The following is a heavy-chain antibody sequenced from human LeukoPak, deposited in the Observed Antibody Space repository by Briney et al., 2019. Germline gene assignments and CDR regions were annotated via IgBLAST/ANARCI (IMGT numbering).Heavy chain of an antibody. CDR3: ARVGTATRYWYFDL. CDR2: IYTGGST. CDR1: GGSISSGSYY. D-gene: IGHD1/OR15-1a*01. J-gene: IGHJ2*01. Sequence: SQTLSLTCTVSGGSISSGSYYWSWIRQPAGKGLEWIGRIYTGGSTNYNPSLKSRVTISVDTSKNQFSLKLSSVTAADTAVYYCARVGTATRYWYFDLWGRGTLVTVSS. V-gene: IGHV4-61*02.